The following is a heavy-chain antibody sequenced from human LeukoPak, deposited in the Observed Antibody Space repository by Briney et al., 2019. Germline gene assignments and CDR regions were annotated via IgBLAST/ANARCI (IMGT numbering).Heavy chain of an antibody. CDR3: ARSPTSIVVVVAATLWFDP. D-gene: IGHD2-15*01. CDR1: GDSVSSNSAA. CDR2: TYYRSKWYN. V-gene: IGHV6-1*01. Sequence: SQTLSLTCAISGDSVSSNSAAWNWIRQSPSRGLEWLGRTYYRSKWYNDYAVSVKSRITINPDTSMNQFSLQLNSVTPEDTAVYYCARSPTSIVVVVAATLWFDPWGQGTLVTVSS. J-gene: IGHJ5*02.